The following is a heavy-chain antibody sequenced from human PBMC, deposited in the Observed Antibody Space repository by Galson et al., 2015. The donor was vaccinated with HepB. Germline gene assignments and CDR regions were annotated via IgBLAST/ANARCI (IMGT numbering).Heavy chain of an antibody. Sequence: SLRLSCAASGFTFSSYGMHWVRQAPGKGLEWVAVIWYDGSNKYYADSVKGRFTISRDNSKNTLYLQMNSLRAEDTAVYYCARDSNDFWSGYSGGLYDYWGQGTLVTVSS. CDR3: ARDSNDFWSGYSGGLYDY. V-gene: IGHV3-33*01. CDR2: IWYDGSNK. D-gene: IGHD3-3*01. CDR1: GFTFSSYG. J-gene: IGHJ4*02.